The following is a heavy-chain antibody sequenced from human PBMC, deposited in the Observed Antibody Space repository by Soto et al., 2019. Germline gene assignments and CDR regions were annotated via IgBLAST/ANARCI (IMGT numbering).Heavy chain of an antibody. J-gene: IGHJ4*02. Sequence: QVQLVESGGGVVQPGRSLRLSCAVSGFTLNSHAMQWVRQAPGKGLEWVAVISYGGANKYYVDSVKGRFTISRDNSKNTLFLQMDSLRPEDTALYFCARGPRSCSSTSCYTVDYWGRGTLVTVSS. D-gene: IGHD2-2*02. CDR2: ISYGGANK. CDR1: GFTLNSHA. V-gene: IGHV3-30*03. CDR3: ARGPRSCSSTSCYTVDY.